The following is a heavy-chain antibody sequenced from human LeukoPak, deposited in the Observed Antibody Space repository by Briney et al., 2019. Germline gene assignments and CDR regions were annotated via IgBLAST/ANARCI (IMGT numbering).Heavy chain of an antibody. CDR2: INHSGST. D-gene: IGHD2-2*01. V-gene: IGHV4-34*01. CDR3: ARGRVPAAIRHPGLDY. J-gene: IGHJ4*02. CDR1: GGSFSGYY. Sequence: SETLSLTCAVDGGSFSGYYWSWIRQPPGKGLEWIGDINHSGSTNYNPSLKSRVTISVDTSKNQFSLKLSSVTAADTAVYYCARGRVPAAIRHPGLDYWGQGTLVTVSS.